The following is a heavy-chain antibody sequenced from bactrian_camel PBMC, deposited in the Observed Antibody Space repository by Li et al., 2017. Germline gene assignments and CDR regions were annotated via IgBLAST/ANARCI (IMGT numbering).Heavy chain of an antibody. V-gene: IGHV3S55*01. J-gene: IGHJ4*01. CDR2: IRRDDLT. Sequence: VQLVESGGGSVQAGGTLRLSCAASGQSYSRYDDWCMAWFRQSPGKEREGVAAIRRDDLTAYTDSVKGRFTISKDNAKNILYLQMNNLKPGDSAMYYCAADRSSFSPPHRIPTLNYRGQGTQVTVS. CDR3: AADRSSFSPPHRIPTLNY. CDR1: GQSYSRYD.